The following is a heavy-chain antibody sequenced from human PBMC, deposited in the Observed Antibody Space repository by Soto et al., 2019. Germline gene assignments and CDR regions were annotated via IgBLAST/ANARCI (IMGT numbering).Heavy chain of an antibody. D-gene: IGHD5-12*01. Sequence: QVQLVQSGAEVKKPGSSVKVSCKAPGGTFSTYAINWVRQTPGQGLEWMGGVIPIFGTPKYAQKFQGRVTITADESTSTGYMELRSLRSEDTAVDYCARSQCVSGSLDIYYYYYYGMDVWGQGTTVTVSS. V-gene: IGHV1-69*01. J-gene: IGHJ6*02. CDR3: ARSQCVSGSLDIYYYYYYGMDV. CDR1: GGTFSTYA. CDR2: VIPIFGTP.